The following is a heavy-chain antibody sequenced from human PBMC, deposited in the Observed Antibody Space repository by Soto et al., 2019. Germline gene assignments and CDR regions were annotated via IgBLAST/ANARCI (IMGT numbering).Heavy chain of an antibody. CDR1: GGSISSGGYS. CDR2: IYHSGST. CDR3: ARPLPQYSSSSGYYMDV. Sequence: SETLSLTCAVSGGSISSGGYSWSWIRQPPGKGLEWIGYIYHSGSTYYNPSLKSRVTISVDRSKNQFSLKLSSVTAADTAVYYCARPLPQYSSSSGYYMDVWGKGTTVTVSS. D-gene: IGHD6-6*01. J-gene: IGHJ6*03. V-gene: IGHV4-30-2*01.